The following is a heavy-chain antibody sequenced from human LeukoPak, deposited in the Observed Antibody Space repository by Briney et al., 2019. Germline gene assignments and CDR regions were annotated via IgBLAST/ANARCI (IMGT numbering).Heavy chain of an antibody. Sequence: ASVKVSCKASGYTFTSYGISWVRQAPGQGLEWMGWISAYNGNTNYAQKLQGRVTMTTDTSTSTAYMELRSLRSDDTAVYYCARDRRYCSSTSCFPLDAFDIWGQGTMVTVSS. CDR1: GYTFTSYG. J-gene: IGHJ3*02. D-gene: IGHD2-2*01. V-gene: IGHV1-18*01. CDR3: ARDRRYCSSTSCFPLDAFDI. CDR2: ISAYNGNT.